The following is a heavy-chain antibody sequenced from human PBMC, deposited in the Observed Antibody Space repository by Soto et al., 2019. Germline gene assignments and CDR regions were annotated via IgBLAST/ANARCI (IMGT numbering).Heavy chain of an antibody. J-gene: IGHJ6*02. D-gene: IGHD6-13*01. Sequence: LSLTCTVSGGSISSYYWSWIRQPPGKGLEWIGYIYYSGSTNYNPSLKSRVTISVDTSKNQFSLKLSSVTAADTAVYYCAIISPAAAGTDYYYGMDVWGQGTTVTVSS. CDR1: GGSISSYY. CDR2: IYYSGST. CDR3: AIISPAAAGTDYYYGMDV. V-gene: IGHV4-59*01.